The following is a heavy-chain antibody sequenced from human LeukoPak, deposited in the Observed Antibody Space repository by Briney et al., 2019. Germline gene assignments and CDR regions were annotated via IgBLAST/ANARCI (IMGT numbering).Heavy chain of an antibody. D-gene: IGHD2-15*01. CDR3: AKDTTAWWYHRAYMDV. Sequence: GGSLRLSCAASGFTFSSYAMRWVRQAPGGGLEWVSAISGSGDTTYHANSVKGRFTISRDNSENRLSLQMDSLRAEDTAVYFCAKDTTAWWYHRAYMDVWGKGTTVTVSS. CDR2: ISGSGDTT. CDR1: GFTFSSYA. V-gene: IGHV3-23*01. J-gene: IGHJ6*03.